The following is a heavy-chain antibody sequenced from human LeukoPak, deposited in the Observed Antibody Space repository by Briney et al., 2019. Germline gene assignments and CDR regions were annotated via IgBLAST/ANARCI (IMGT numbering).Heavy chain of an antibody. V-gene: IGHV4-38-2*02. CDR1: GYSISSGYY. CDR3: ARDSGSGWPIDY. CDR2: IYHSGST. D-gene: IGHD6-19*01. Sequence: PSETLALTCDVSGYSISSGYYWGWIRQPPGEGLEWIGSIYHSGSTYYNPSLKSRVTISVDTSKNQFSLKLSSVTAADTAVYYCARDSGSGWPIDYWGQGTLVTVSS. J-gene: IGHJ4*02.